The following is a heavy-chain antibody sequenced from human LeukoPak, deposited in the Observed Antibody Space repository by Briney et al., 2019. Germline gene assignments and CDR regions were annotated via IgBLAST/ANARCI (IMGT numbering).Heavy chain of an antibody. V-gene: IGHV1-2*02. CDR1: GYTFTGYY. Sequence: ASVKVSCKASGYTFTGYYMHWVRQAPGQGLEWMGWINPNSGGTNYAQKFQGRVTMTEDTSTDTAYMELSSLRSEDTAVYYCATDSSRSSTSCYGDWGQGTLVTVSS. CDR2: INPNSGGT. CDR3: ATDSSRSSTSCYGD. D-gene: IGHD2-2*01. J-gene: IGHJ4*02.